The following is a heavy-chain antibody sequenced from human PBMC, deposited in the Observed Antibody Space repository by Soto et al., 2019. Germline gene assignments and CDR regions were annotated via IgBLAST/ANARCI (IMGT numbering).Heavy chain of an antibody. CDR1: GGSIISGGYS. CDR3: AREDSGAFFDF. V-gene: IGHV4-30-2*01. Sequence: SETLSLTCAVSGGSIISGGYSWSWIRQPPGKGLEWIGNIYSGTTHYNPSLESRVTIAMDRSKNQVSLSLKSVTAADTAVYYCAREDSGAFFDFWGQGTLVTSPQ. D-gene: IGHD2-15*01. CDR2: IYSGTT. J-gene: IGHJ4*02.